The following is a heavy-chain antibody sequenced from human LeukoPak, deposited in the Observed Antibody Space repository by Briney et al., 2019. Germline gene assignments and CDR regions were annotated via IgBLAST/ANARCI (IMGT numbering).Heavy chain of an antibody. V-gene: IGHV4-59*08. Sequence: PSETLSLTCTVSGGSISSDYWSWIWQPPGKGLEWIGYIHYSGTSNYNPSLKSRVTMSVDTSKNQFSLKLRSVTAADTAVYYCARPLRYCSSSSTSCYTLDAFDIWGQGTMVTVSS. CDR1: GGSISSDY. J-gene: IGHJ3*02. CDR2: IHYSGTS. D-gene: IGHD2-2*01. CDR3: ARPLRYCSSSSTSCYTLDAFDI.